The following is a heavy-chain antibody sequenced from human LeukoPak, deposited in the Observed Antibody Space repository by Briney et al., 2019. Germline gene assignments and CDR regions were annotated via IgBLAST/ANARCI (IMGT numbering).Heavy chain of an antibody. CDR2: IYYSGST. V-gene: IGHV4-39*01. CDR1: GGSISSSSYS. CDR3: ASVLYGDYVDY. J-gene: IGHJ4*02. D-gene: IGHD4-17*01. Sequence: PSETLSLTCTVSGGSISSSSYSWGWIRQPPGKGLEWIGSIYYSGSTYYNPSLKSRVTISVDTSKNQFSLKLSSVTAADTAVYYCASVLYGDYVDYWGQGTLVTVSS.